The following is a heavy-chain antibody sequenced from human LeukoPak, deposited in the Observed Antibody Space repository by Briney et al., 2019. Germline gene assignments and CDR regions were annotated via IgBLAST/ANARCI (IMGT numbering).Heavy chain of an antibody. CDR3: ARVGSSYNGWDYYYGMDV. D-gene: IGHD6-13*01. Sequence: PGGSLRLSCAASGFTFSSYEMNWVRQAPGKGLEWVSYVSSSGSTIYYADSVKGRFTISRDNAKNSLYLQMNSLRAEDTAVYYCARVGSSYNGWDYYYGMDVWGQGTTVTVSS. CDR2: VSSSGSTI. CDR1: GFTFSSYE. J-gene: IGHJ6*02. V-gene: IGHV3-48*03.